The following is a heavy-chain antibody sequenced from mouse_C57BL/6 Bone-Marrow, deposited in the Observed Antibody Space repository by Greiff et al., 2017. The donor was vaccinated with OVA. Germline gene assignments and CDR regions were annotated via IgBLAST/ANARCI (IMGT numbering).Heavy chain of an antibody. V-gene: IGHV5-6*01. J-gene: IGHJ1*03. Sequence: EVQRVESGGDLVKPGGSLKLSCAASGFTFSSYGMSWVRQTPDKRLEWVATISSGGSYTYYPDSVKGRFTISRDNAKNTLYLQMSSLKSEDTAMYYCARPSLTTVVSHWYFDVWGTGTTVTVSS. D-gene: IGHD1-1*01. CDR1: GFTFSSYG. CDR3: ARPSLTTVVSHWYFDV. CDR2: ISSGGSYT.